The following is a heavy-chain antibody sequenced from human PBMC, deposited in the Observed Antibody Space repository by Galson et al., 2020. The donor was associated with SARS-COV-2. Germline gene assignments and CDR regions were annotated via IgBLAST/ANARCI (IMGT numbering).Heavy chain of an antibody. CDR1: GGSFSGYY. D-gene: IGHD1-20*01. CDR2: INHSGST. CDR3: ARGWSGYNYYYYYGMDV. V-gene: IGHV4-34*01. Sequence: SETLSLTCAVYGGSFSGYYWSWIRQPPGQGLEWIGEINHSGSTNYNPSLKSRVTISVDTSKNQFSLKLSSVTAADTAVYYCARGWSGYNYYYYYGMDVWGQGTTVTVSS. J-gene: IGHJ6*02.